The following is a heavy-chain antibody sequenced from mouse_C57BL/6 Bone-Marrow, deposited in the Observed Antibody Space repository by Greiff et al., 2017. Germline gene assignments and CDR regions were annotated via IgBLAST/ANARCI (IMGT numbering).Heavy chain of an antibody. J-gene: IGHJ1*03. D-gene: IGHD2-3*01. CDR3: ARDGGHWYFDV. V-gene: IGHV1-50*01. CDR2: IDPSDSYT. CDR1: GYTFTSYW. Sequence: QVQLQQPGAELVKPGASVKLSCKASGYTFTSYWMQWVKQRPGQGLEWIGEIDPSDSYTNYNQKFKGKATLTVDTSSSTAYMQLSSLTSEDSAVEYCARDGGHWYFDVWGKGTTVTVSS.